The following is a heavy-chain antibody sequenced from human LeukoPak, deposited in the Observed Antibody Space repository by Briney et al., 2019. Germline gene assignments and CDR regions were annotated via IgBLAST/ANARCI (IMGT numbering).Heavy chain of an antibody. D-gene: IGHD1/OR15-1a*01. J-gene: IGHJ5*02. CDR1: GFTFSSCW. V-gene: IGHV3-74*01. Sequence: GGSLRLSCAASGFTFSSCWMHWVRQAPGKGLVWVSRINSDGSSTSYADSVKGRFTISRDNAKNTLYLQMNSLRAEDTAVYYCARENKQTLYPASPWFDPWGQGTLVTVSS. CDR2: INSDGSST. CDR3: ARENKQTLYPASPWFDP.